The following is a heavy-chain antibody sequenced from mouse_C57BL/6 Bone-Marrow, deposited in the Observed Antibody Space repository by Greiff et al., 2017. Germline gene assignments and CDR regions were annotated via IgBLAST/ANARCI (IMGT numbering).Heavy chain of an antibody. V-gene: IGHV1-63*01. CDR3: AREDLYYDYAD. D-gene: IGHD2-4*01. J-gene: IGHJ3*01. CDR2: IYPGGGYT. CDR1: GYTFTNYW. Sequence: VQLQQSGAELVRPGTSVKMSCKASGYTFTNYWIGWAKQRPGHGLEWIGDIYPGGGYTNYNEKFKGKATLTADKSSSTAYMQFSSLTSEDSAIYYCAREDLYYDYADWGQGTLVTVSA.